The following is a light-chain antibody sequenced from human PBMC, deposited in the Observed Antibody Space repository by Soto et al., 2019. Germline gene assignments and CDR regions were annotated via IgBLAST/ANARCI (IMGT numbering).Light chain of an antibody. CDR2: EVS. J-gene: IGLJ1*01. Sequence: SALAQPSSGKGFPVQGSRISYTETSSDVGAYDYVSWYQQHPDKAPKLMIYEVSNRPSGVSNRFSGSKSVNTATLTISGLQADDEADYYCSSYTSSSTRVFGTGTKVTVL. CDR1: SSDVGAYDY. V-gene: IGLV2-14*03. CDR3: SSYTSSSTRV.